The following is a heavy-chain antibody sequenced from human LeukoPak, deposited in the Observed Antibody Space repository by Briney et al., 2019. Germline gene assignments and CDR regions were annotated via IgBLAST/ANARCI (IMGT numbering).Heavy chain of an antibody. CDR1: GGTFSAYY. V-gene: IGHV4-34*01. Sequence: SETLSLTCGVNGGTFSAYYWSWIRQPPGKGLEWIGEIHHSGSTNYNPSLKSRVTISVDTSKNQFSLKLNAVTAADTAVYYCARHQWDLTSRDYFDYWGQGTLVTVSS. CDR2: IHHSGST. J-gene: IGHJ4*02. CDR3: ARHQWDLTSRDYFDY. D-gene: IGHD1-26*01.